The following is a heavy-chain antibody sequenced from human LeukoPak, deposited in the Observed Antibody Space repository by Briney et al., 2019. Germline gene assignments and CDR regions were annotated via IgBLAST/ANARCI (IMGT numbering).Heavy chain of an antibody. CDR2: ISGTGTNT. Sequence: PGGSLRLSCAASGFAFISFTMSWVRQTPGKGLEWVASISGTGTNTYYADSVKGRFTISRDNSRNTLYLQMNSLGAEDTAIYYCAKDHGVAGTGMFYWGQGTLVTVSS. CDR3: AKDHGVAGTGMFY. J-gene: IGHJ4*02. D-gene: IGHD3/OR15-3a*01. V-gene: IGHV3-23*01. CDR1: GFAFISFT.